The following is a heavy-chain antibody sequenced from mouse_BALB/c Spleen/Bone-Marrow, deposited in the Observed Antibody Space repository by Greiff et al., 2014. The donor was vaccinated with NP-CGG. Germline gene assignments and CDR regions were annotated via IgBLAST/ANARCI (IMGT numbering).Heavy chain of an antibody. V-gene: IGHV5-17*02. CDR3: ARSGSSSGYFDY. Sequence: EVKLQESGGGLVQPGGSRKLSCAASGFTFSSLGMHWVRQAPEKGLEWVAYISSGSSTIYYADTVMGRFTISRDNPKNTLLLQMTSLRSEDTAMYYCARSGSSSGYFDYWGQGTTLTVSS. D-gene: IGHD1-1*01. CDR1: GFTFSSLG. CDR2: ISSGSSTI. J-gene: IGHJ2*01.